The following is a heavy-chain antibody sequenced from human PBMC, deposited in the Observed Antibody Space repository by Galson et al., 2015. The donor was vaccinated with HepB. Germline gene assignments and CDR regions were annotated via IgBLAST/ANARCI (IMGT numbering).Heavy chain of an antibody. CDR2: TSNKVTSYST. V-gene: IGHV3-72*01. Sequence: SLRLSCAASGFTFSEHYMDWVRQAPGKGLEWVGRTSNKVTSYSTEYAASVKGRFIISRDDSKSSLFLQMNSLKTEDTAVYYCARAGRDGNTLWDWGQGTLVTVSS. CDR1: GFTFSEHY. CDR3: ARAGRDGNTLWD. J-gene: IGHJ4*02. D-gene: IGHD5-24*01.